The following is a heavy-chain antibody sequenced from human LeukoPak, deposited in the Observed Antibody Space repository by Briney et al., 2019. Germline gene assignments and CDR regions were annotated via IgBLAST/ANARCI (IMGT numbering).Heavy chain of an antibody. CDR2: ISGSGGNT. V-gene: IGHV3-23*01. J-gene: IGHJ4*02. D-gene: IGHD3-10*01. CDR1: GFTFSSYA. Sequence: GGSLRLSCAASGFTFSSYAMTWVRQAPGKGLEWVSTISGSGGNTYHADSVKGRLTISRDNSKNTLYLQMNSLRAEDTAVYYCARGGQTFDYWGQGTLVTVSS. CDR3: ARGGQTFDY.